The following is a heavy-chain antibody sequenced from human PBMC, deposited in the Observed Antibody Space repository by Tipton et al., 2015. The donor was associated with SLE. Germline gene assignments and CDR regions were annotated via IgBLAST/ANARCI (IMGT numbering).Heavy chain of an antibody. CDR3: AKDENYYDSSGYYVVDY. Sequence: SLRLSCAASGFTFTENGMHWVRQAPGKGLEWVAFIRYDGFNKYYSDSVKGRFTISRDDSKNTLYLQMTSLRVEDTAVYYCAKDENYYDSSGYYVVDYWGQGTLVTVSS. J-gene: IGHJ4*02. CDR1: GFTFTENG. D-gene: IGHD3-22*01. V-gene: IGHV3-30*02. CDR2: IRYDGFNK.